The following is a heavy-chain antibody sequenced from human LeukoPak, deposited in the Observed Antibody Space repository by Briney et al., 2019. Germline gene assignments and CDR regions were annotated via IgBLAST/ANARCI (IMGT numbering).Heavy chain of an antibody. J-gene: IGHJ3*02. Sequence: ASVKVSCKASGYTFTGYYMHWVRQAPGQGLEWMGWINPNSGGTNYAQKFQGRVTMTRDTSINTAYMELSRLRSDDTAVYYCTRDFWGYYDSTGYYYVVAFDIWGQGTMVTVSS. CDR3: TRDFWGYYDSTGYYYVVAFDI. D-gene: IGHD3-22*01. V-gene: IGHV1-2*02. CDR1: GYTFTGYY. CDR2: INPNSGGT.